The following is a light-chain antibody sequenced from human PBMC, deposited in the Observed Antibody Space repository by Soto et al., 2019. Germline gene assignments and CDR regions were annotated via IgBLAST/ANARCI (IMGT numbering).Light chain of an antibody. CDR1: SSDVGASKY. CDR2: DVT. CDR3: CSYGGSYTWI. J-gene: IGLJ2*01. V-gene: IGLV2-11*01. Sequence: QAVVTQPRSVSGSPGQSVTISCTGTSSDVGASKYVSWYQQHPGKAPKVMIYDVTERPSGVPDRFSGSKSGNTASLTITDLQAEDEADYYCCSYGGSYTWIFGGGTKLTVL.